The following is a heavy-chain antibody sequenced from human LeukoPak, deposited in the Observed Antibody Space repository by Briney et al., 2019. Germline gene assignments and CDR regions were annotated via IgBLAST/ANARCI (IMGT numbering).Heavy chain of an antibody. CDR3: XXXXXIAAAQYGY. J-gene: IGHJ4*02. CDR1: GGSISSHY. V-gene: IGHV4-59*11. D-gene: IGHD6-13*01. Sequence: SETLSLTCTVSGGSISSHYWSWIRQPPGKGLEWVGYIYYSGTTNYNPSLKSRVTISVDTSKNQFSLKLSSVTAADTAVYYCXXXXXIAAAQYGYWGQGTLVTVSX. CDR2: IYYSGTT.